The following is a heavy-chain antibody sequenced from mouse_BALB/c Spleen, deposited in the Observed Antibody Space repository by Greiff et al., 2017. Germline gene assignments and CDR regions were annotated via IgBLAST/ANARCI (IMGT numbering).Heavy chain of an antibody. CDR1: GFNIKDTY. CDR3: INYYGYGY. CDR2: IDPANGDT. J-gene: IGHJ2*01. D-gene: IGHD1-2*01. V-gene: IGHV14-1*01. Sequence: EVQLQQSGAELVKPGASVKLSCTASGFNIKDTYMHWVKQRPEQGLEWIGRIDPANGDTEYAPKFQGKATMTADTSSNTAYLQLSSLTSEDTAVYYCINYYGYGYWGQGTTLTVSS.